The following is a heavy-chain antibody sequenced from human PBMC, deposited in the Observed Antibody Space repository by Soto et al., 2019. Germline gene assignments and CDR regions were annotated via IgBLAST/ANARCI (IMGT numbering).Heavy chain of an antibody. V-gene: IGHV3-23*01. J-gene: IGHJ5*02. CDR2: ITSGGST. CDR1: GFIFNNYA. CDR3: AKVMVKNWFDP. D-gene: IGHD5-18*01. Sequence: GGSLRLSCAASGFIFNNYAMSWVRQAPGKGLEWVSSITSGGSTYYADSVKGRFTISRDNSKNTLYLQMSSLRAEDTAVYYCAKVMVKNWFDPWGQGTLVTVSS.